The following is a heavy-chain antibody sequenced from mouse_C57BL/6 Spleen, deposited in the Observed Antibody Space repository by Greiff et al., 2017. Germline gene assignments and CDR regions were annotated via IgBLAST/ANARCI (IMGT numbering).Heavy chain of an antibody. CDR1: GFTFRNYW. Sequence: EVQVVESGGGLVQPGGSMKLSCVASGFTFRNYWLNWVRQSPEKGLEWVAHIRLKADNYATHYAESVKGRFTIPRDDYKSCVFLQMNNLRAEATGIYACTGLTTVPYYFDYWGQGTSLTVSS. D-gene: IGHD1-1*01. V-gene: IGHV6-3*01. J-gene: IGHJ2*02. CDR2: IRLKADNYAT. CDR3: TGLTTVPYYFDY.